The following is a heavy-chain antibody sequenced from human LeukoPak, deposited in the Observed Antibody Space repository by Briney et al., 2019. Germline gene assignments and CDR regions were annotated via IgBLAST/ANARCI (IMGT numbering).Heavy chain of an antibody. CDR1: GGSFSGYY. D-gene: IGHD3-3*01. CDR2: INHSGST. CDR3: ARGSSRGFGVVIIRLYFGY. Sequence: PSEALSLTCAVYGGSFSGYYWSWIRQPPGKGLEWIGEINHSGSTNYNPSLKSRVTISVDTSKNQFSLKLSSVTAADTAMFYCARGSSRGFGVVIIRLYFGYWGQGTLVTVSS. V-gene: IGHV4-34*01. J-gene: IGHJ4*02.